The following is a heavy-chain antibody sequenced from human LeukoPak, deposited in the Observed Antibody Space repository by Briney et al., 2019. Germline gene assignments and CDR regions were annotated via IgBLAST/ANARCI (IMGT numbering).Heavy chain of an antibody. Sequence: GGSLRLSCAASGFTVSSNYMSWVRQAPGKGREGVSVIYSGGSTYYADSVKGRFTISRDNSKNTLYLQMNSLRAEDTAVYYCARDLWDYYDSNYAFDIWGQGTMVTVSS. CDR2: IYSGGST. J-gene: IGHJ3*02. D-gene: IGHD3-22*01. CDR3: ARDLWDYYDSNYAFDI. V-gene: IGHV3-66*02. CDR1: GFTVSSNY.